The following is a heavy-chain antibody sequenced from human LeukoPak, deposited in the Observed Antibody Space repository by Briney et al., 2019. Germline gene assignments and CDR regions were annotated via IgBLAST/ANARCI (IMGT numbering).Heavy chain of an antibody. D-gene: IGHD6-13*01. CDR2: TYYRSKWYN. CDR1: GDSVSSNSAA. CDR3: ARDPPGIAAAGTPAGYGMDD. J-gene: IGHJ6*02. Sequence: SQTLSLTCAISGDSVSSNSAAWNWIRQSPSRGLEWLGRTYYRSKWYNDYAVSVKSRITINPDTSKNQFSLQLNSVTPEDTAVYYCARDPPGIAAAGTPAGYGMDDWGQGTTVTVSS. V-gene: IGHV6-1*01.